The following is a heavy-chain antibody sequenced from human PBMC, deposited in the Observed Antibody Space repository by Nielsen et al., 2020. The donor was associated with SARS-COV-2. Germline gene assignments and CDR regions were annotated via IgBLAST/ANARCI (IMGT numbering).Heavy chain of an antibody. Sequence: GESLKISCKGSGYSFTSYWIGWVRQMPGKGLEWMGIIYPGDSDTRYSPSFQGQVTISADKSISTAYLQWSSLKASDTAMYYCARRLYSSGWYLGSRNWFDPWGQGTLVTVSS. J-gene: IGHJ5*02. D-gene: IGHD6-19*01. CDR1: GYSFTSYW. V-gene: IGHV5-51*01. CDR3: ARRLYSSGWYLGSRNWFDP. CDR2: IYPGDSDT.